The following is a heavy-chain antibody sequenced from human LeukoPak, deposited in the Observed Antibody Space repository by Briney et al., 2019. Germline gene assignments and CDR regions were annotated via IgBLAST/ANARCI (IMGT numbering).Heavy chain of an antibody. CDR3: ATDPVGYCSSDSCYSVDY. V-gene: IGHV1-18*01. Sequence: ASVKVSCKASGYTFTSYGISWVRQAPGQGLEWMGWISAYNGNTNYAQKLQGRVIMTTDTSTSTAYMELRSLRSEDTAVYYCATDPVGYCSSDSCYSVDYWGQGTLVTVSS. D-gene: IGHD2-2*01. CDR2: ISAYNGNT. J-gene: IGHJ4*02. CDR1: GYTFTSYG.